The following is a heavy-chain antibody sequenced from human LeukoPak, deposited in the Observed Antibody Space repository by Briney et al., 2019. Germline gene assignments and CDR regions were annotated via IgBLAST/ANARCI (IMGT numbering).Heavy chain of an antibody. CDR3: ARPYYDFWSGYQNWFDP. CDR2: INHSGST. D-gene: IGHD3-3*01. Sequence: PSETLSLTGAVYGGSFSGYYWSWIRQPPGKGLEWIGEINHSGSTNYNPSLKSRVTISVDTSKNQFSLKLSSVTAADTAVYYCARPYYDFWSGYQNWFDPWGQGTLVTVSS. CDR1: GGSFSGYY. V-gene: IGHV4-34*01. J-gene: IGHJ5*02.